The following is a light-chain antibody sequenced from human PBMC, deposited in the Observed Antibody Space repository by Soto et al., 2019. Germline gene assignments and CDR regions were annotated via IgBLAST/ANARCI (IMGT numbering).Light chain of an antibody. V-gene: IGLV2-14*01. Sequence: QSALTQPASVSGSPGQSITISCTGTSSDVGGYTYVSWYQQHPGKAPKLMIYEVNNRPSGVSNRFSGSKSGNTASLTISGLQAEDEADYYCSSYTSSSTHWVFGGGTKVTVL. CDR3: SSYTSSSTHWV. CDR1: SSDVGGYTY. J-gene: IGLJ3*02. CDR2: EVN.